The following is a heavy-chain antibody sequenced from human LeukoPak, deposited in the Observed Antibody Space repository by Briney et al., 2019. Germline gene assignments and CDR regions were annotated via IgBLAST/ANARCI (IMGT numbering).Heavy chain of an antibody. J-gene: IGHJ4*02. Sequence: PGGSLRLSCAASGFTFSAYLMSWVRQAPGKGLEWVANIKQDGSEKYYVDSVKGRFVISRDNAENALYLQMNSLRAEDTAVYYCARVAWRQLWFCDYWGQGTLVTVSS. D-gene: IGHD5-18*01. CDR1: GFTFSAYL. V-gene: IGHV3-7*03. CDR2: IKQDGSEK. CDR3: ARVAWRQLWFCDY.